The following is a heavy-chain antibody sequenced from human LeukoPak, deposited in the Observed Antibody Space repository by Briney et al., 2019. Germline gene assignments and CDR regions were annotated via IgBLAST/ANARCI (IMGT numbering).Heavy chain of an antibody. D-gene: IGHD3-22*01. CDR1: GFTFSSHW. CDR2: ISNDGSTT. V-gene: IGHV3-74*01. J-gene: IGHJ3*02. Sequence: GGSLRLSCAASGFTFSSHWMHWVRQAPGKGLVWVSRISNDGSTTRYADSVKGRFTISRDNVKSTLYLQMNSLRVEDTAVYYCTRVKYYYDTSGSEDAFDIWGQGTMVTVSS. CDR3: TRVKYYYDTSGSEDAFDI.